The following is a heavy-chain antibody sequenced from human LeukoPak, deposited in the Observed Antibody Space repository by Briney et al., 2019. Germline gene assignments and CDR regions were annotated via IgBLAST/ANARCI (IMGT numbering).Heavy chain of an antibody. V-gene: IGHV3-23*01. CDR2: ISGSGGST. CDR3: AKVSSHIIAAAGIRWFDP. CDR1: GFTFSSYS. Sequence: GGSLRLSCAASGFTFSSYSMNWVRQAPGKGLEWVSAISGSGGSTYYADSVKGRFTISRDNSKNTLYLQMNSLRAEDTAVYYCAKVSSHIIAAAGIRWFDPWGQGTLVTVSS. J-gene: IGHJ5*02. D-gene: IGHD6-13*01.